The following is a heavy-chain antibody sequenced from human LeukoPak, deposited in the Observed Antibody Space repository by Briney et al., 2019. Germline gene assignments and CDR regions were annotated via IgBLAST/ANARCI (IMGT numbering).Heavy chain of an antibody. Sequence: GASVKVSCKASGYTFTSYDINWVRQATGQGLEWMGWMNPNSGNTGYAQKFQGRVTMTRNTSISTAYMELSSLRSEDTAVYYCARTLSKSDSSGYYYFWMQTHNGYYFDYWGQGTLVTVSS. CDR3: ARTLSKSDSSGYYYFWMQTHNGYYFDY. V-gene: IGHV1-8*01. J-gene: IGHJ4*02. CDR1: GYTFTSYD. D-gene: IGHD3-22*01. CDR2: MNPNSGNT.